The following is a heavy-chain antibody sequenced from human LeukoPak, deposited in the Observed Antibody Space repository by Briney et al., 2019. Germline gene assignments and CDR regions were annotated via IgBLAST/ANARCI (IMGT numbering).Heavy chain of an antibody. V-gene: IGHV3-7*01. J-gene: IGHJ4*02. D-gene: IGHD3-22*01. CDR1: GFTLSSYW. CDR3: ARDHYYDSSGYLS. CDR2: IKRDGSEK. Sequence: GGSLRLSCAASGFTLSSYWMSWVRQAPGKGLEWVANIKRDGSEKYYVDSVKGRFTISRDNAKNSLYLQMNSLRAEDTAVYYCARDHYYDSSGYLSWGQGTLVTVSS.